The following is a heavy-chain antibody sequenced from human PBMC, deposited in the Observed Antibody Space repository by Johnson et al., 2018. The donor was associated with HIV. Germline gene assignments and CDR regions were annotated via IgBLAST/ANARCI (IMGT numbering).Heavy chain of an antibody. CDR2: IGTAGDT. CDR3: ARGGSIAARREAFDI. Sequence: VQLVESGGGLVQPGGSLRLSCAASGFIFSSYDMHWVRQATGKGLEWVSAIGTAGDTYYPGSVKGRFTISRDNSKNTLFLQMNSLRAEDTAVFYCARGGSIAARREAFDIWGQGTMVTVSS. D-gene: IGHD6-6*01. CDR1: GFIFSSYD. V-gene: IGHV3-13*01. J-gene: IGHJ3*02.